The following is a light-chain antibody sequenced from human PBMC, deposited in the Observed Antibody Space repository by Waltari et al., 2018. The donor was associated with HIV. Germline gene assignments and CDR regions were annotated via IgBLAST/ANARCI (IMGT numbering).Light chain of an antibody. V-gene: IGLV3-21*04. J-gene: IGLJ7*01. CDR2: YDS. Sequence: SYVLTQPPSVSVAPGKTARITCGGNNIGSKSVHWYQQKPGQAPVLVIYYDSDRPSGIPERFSGSNSGNTATLTIRRVEAGDEADYYGQVWDSSSDHAVFGGGTQLTVL. CDR1: NIGSKS. CDR3: QVWDSSSDHAV.